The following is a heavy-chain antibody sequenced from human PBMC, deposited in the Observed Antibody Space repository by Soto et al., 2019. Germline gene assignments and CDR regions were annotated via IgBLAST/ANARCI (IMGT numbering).Heavy chain of an antibody. V-gene: IGHV1-58*01. D-gene: IGHD3-22*01. J-gene: IGHJ6*02. CDR1: GFTVTNSA. Sequence: SAKVSCNASGFTVTNSAVQCLRQARGQRLELIVWIVVGSGNTNYAQKFQERVTITRDMSTSTAYMELSSLRSEDTAVYYCAADDSSGYYFSYYYYYGMDVWGQGLTVTVSS. CDR2: IVVGSGNT. CDR3: AADDSSGYYFSYYYYYGMDV.